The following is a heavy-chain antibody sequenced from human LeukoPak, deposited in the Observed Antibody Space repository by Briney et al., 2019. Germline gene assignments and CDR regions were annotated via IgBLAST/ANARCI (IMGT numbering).Heavy chain of an antibody. V-gene: IGHV1-18*01. CDR2: ISAYNGNT. CDR1: GGTFSSYA. CDR3: ARVRLKGPTNWFDP. D-gene: IGHD3-22*01. J-gene: IGHJ5*02. Sequence: ASVKVSCKASGGTFSSYAISWVRQAPGQGLEWMGWISAYNGNTNYAQKLQGRVTMTTDTSTSTAYMELRSLRSDDTAVYYCARVRLKGPTNWFDPWGQGTLVTVSS.